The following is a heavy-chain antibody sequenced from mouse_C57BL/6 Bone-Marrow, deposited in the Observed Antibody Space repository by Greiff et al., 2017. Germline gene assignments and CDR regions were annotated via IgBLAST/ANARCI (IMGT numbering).Heavy chain of an antibody. CDR3: TDWYFDY. V-gene: IGHV6-3*01. CDR1: GFTFSNYW. CDR2: IRLKSDNYAT. Sequence: EVKLQESGGGLVQPGGSMKLSCVASGFTFSNYWMNWVRQSPEQGLEWVAQIRLKSDNYATHYAESVKGRFTISRDDSKSSVYLQMNNLRAEDTGIYYCTDWYFDYWGQGTTLTVSS. D-gene: IGHD4-1*01. J-gene: IGHJ2*01.